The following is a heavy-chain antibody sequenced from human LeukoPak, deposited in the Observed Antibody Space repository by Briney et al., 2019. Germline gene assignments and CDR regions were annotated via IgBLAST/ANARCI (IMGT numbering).Heavy chain of an antibody. CDR2: IKQDGSEK. CDR1: GFPFSSYW. Sequence: PGGSLRLSCAASGFPFSSYWMSWVRQAPGKGLEWVANIKQDGSEKYYVDSVRGRFSISKDNAKNSLYLQMNSLRAEDTAVYYCARDPCHGALDYWGQGALVTVSS. J-gene: IGHJ4*02. V-gene: IGHV3-7*03. D-gene: IGHD2-2*01. CDR3: ARDPCHGALDY.